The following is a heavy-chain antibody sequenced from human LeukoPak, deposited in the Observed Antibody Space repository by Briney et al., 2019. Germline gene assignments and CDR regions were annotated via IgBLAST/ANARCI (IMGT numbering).Heavy chain of an antibody. CDR1: GFTFSHFG. Sequence: GRSLRLSCAGSGFTFSHFGMHWVRQAPGKGLEWVAVIWYDGSNKYYADSVKGRFTISRDNSKNTLYLQMNSLRAEDTAVYYCARNRHGYSSSRIIDYWGQGTLVTVSS. CDR3: ARNRHGYSSSRIIDY. J-gene: IGHJ4*02. CDR2: IWYDGSNK. D-gene: IGHD6-13*01. V-gene: IGHV3-33*08.